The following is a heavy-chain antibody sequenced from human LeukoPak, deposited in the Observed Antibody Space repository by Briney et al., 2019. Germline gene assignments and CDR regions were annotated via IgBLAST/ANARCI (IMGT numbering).Heavy chain of an antibody. CDR3: ARVGGYCSGGSCHSIGY. CDR2: MNPNSGNT. CDR1: GYTFTSYD. V-gene: IGHV1-8*03. Sequence: ASVKVSCKASGYTFTSYDINWVRQATGQGLEWMGWMNPNSGNTGYAQKFQGRVTITRNTSISTTYMELSSLRSEDTAVYYCARVGGYCSGGSCHSIGYWGQGTLVTVSS. D-gene: IGHD2-15*01. J-gene: IGHJ4*02.